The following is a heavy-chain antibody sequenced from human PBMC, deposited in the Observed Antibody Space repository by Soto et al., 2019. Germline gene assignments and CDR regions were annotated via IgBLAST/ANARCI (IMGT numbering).Heavy chain of an antibody. CDR2: IYYNGRA. CDR1: GGSIRPYY. Sequence: QVQLQESGPGLVKPSETLSLTCTVSGGSIRPYYWSWIRQPPGKGLEWIGYIYYNGRASCNPSLESRVTMSVDTSKNQFSLSLSSVTAADTAVYYCARDLRFQGHDYADYLGYGMDVWGQGTTVTASS. D-gene: IGHD4-17*01. V-gene: IGHV4-59*01. J-gene: IGHJ6*02. CDR3: ARDLRFQGHDYADYLGYGMDV.